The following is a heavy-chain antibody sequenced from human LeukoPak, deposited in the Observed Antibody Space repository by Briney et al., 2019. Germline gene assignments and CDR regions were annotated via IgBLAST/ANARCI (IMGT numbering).Heavy chain of an antibody. CDR1: GFTFDDYA. CDR2: ISWNSGSI. J-gene: IGHJ3*02. V-gene: IGHV3-9*03. D-gene: IGHD1-26*01. CDR3: AKSAAISGSLLNAFDI. Sequence: GRSLRLSCAASGFTFDDYAMHWVRQAPGKGLEWVSGISWNSGSIGYADSVKGRFTISRDNAKNSLYLQMNSLRAEDVALYYCAKSAAISGSLLNAFDIWGQGTMVTVSS.